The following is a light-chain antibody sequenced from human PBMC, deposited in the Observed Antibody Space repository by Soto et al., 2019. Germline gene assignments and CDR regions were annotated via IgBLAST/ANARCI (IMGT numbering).Light chain of an antibody. J-gene: IGKJ2*01. Sequence: DIQLTQSPSFLSASVEDRVTIFCRASYDISSSLAWYQQEPGKPPKLLIYDSSTLQTGVPSRFNGSGSVRKFTLTISGLQFGDFATYFCQQLSHYPYTFGQGTKLEI. V-gene: IGKV1-9*01. CDR1: YDISSS. CDR2: DSS. CDR3: QQLSHYPYT.